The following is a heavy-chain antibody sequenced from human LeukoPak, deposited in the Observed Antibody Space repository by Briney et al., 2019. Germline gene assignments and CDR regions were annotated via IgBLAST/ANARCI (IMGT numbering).Heavy chain of an antibody. Sequence: PGGSLRLSCVASGFXFSTYVIHWVRQAPGKGLEWMALIWHGGSNKYYGDSVKDRFTISRDNSKNTLYLQMDSLRAEDTAVYYCARDRGYTYGHPLDYWGQGTLVTVSS. J-gene: IGHJ4*02. CDR1: GFXFSTYV. CDR3: ARDRGYTYGHPLDY. V-gene: IGHV3-33*01. D-gene: IGHD5-18*01. CDR2: IWHGGSNK.